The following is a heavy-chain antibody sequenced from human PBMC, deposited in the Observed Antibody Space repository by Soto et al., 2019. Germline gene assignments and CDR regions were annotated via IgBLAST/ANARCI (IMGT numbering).Heavy chain of an antibody. CDR3: AKGGGRKMVRGVIIGVNIDY. CDR2: ISYDGRNK. J-gene: IGHJ4*02. D-gene: IGHD3-10*01. CDR1: GFMFSTYA. V-gene: IGHV3-30*18. Sequence: VQMVESGGGVVQPGRSLRLSCAASGFMFSTYAMHWVRQAPGTGLEWVAIISYDGRNKYYADSVKDRFTISRDNSKNTLYLQMSSLRADDTAVYYCAKGGGRKMVRGVIIGVNIDYWGQGTLVTVSS.